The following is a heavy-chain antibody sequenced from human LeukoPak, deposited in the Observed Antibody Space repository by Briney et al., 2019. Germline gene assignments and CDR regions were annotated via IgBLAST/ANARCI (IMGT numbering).Heavy chain of an antibody. J-gene: IGHJ4*02. V-gene: IGHV4-34*01. CDR3: GSRRTAMFGVIKGPIDY. CDR2: INHSGSP. D-gene: IGHD3-3*01. Sequence: SETLSLTCAVYGGSFSDYYWTWIRQPPGKGLEWIGEINHSGSPNNNPSLKSRVSISFDTSKNQFSLKLTSVAAADTAVYYCGSRRTAMFGVIKGPIDYWGQGTLVTVSS. CDR1: GGSFSDYY.